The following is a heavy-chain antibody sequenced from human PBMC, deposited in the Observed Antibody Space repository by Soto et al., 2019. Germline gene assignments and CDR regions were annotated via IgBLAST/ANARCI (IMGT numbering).Heavy chain of an antibody. J-gene: IGHJ4*02. CDR3: AKYPQGRVTTDY. V-gene: IGHV3-23*01. CDR1: GFTFSSYA. Sequence: PGGSLRLSCAASGFTFSSYAMSWVRQAPGKGLEWVSAISGSGGSTYYADSVKGRFTISRDNSKNTLYLQMSSLRAEDTAVYYCAKYPQGRVTTDYWGQGTLVTVSS. CDR2: ISGSGGST. D-gene: IGHD4-4*01.